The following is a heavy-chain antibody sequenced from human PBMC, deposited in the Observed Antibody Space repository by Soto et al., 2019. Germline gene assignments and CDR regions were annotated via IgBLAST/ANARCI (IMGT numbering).Heavy chain of an antibody. J-gene: IGHJ4*02. CDR3: ARHGSN. V-gene: IGHV4-39*01. CDR2: IYYSGIT. CDR1: GVSISNSSYY. Sequence: QLQLQESGPGLVKPSETLSLTCTVSGVSISNSSYYWGWIRRPPGTGLEWIGTIYYSGITYYNPSLKSRVTISVDTSKNQFSLKLTSVTAADTAVYYCARHGSNWGQGTLVTVSS.